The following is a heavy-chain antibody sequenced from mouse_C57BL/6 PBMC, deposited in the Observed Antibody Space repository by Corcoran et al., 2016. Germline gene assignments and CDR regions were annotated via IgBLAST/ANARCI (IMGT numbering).Heavy chain of an antibody. D-gene: IGHD1-1*01. CDR1: GYTFTDYY. Sequence: QVQLKQSGAELVKPGASVKISCKASGYTFTDYYINWVKQRPGQGLEWIGKIGPGSGSTYYNEKFKGKATLTADKSSSTAYMQLSSLTSEDSAVYFCARSHCYGSSSYYAMDYWGQGTSVTVSS. J-gene: IGHJ4*01. V-gene: IGHV1-77*01. CDR3: ARSHCYGSSSYYAMDY. CDR2: IGPGSGST.